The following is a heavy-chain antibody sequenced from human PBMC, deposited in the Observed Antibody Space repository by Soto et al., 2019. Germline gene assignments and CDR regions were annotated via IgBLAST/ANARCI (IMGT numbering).Heavy chain of an antibody. CDR3: ARDPEWPQNPNYYGMDV. Sequence: EVQLVESGGGLVKPGGSLRLSCAASGFTFSSYSMNWVRQAPGKGLEWVSSISSSSSYIYYADSVKGRFTISRDNAKNSRYLQMNSLRAEDTAVYYCARDPEWPQNPNYYGMDVWGQGTTVTVSS. V-gene: IGHV3-21*01. D-gene: IGHD2-8*01. CDR2: ISSSSSYI. J-gene: IGHJ6*02. CDR1: GFTFSSYS.